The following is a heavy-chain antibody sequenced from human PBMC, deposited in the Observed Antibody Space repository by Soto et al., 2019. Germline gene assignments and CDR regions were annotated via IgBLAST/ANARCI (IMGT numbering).Heavy chain of an antibody. V-gene: IGHV4-30-2*01. CDR2: MYHSGST. CDR3: ARGEYSYGSLDY. CDR1: GGSISSGGYS. D-gene: IGHD5-18*01. J-gene: IGHJ4*02. Sequence: SETLSLTCAVSGGSISSGGYSWSWIRQPPGKGLEWIGYMYHSGSTYYNPSLKSRVTISIDRSKNQFSLKLSSVTAADTAVYYCARGEYSYGSLDYWGQGALVTVSS.